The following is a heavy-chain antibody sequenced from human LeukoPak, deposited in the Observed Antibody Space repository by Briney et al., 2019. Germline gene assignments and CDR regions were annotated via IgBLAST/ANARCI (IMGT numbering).Heavy chain of an antibody. CDR3: AKGELELLDY. Sequence: GGSLRLSCAASGFTFSSNGMHWVRQAPGKGLEWVSAISGSGGSTYYADSVKGRFTISRDNSKNTLYLQMNSLRAEDTAVYYCAKGELELLDYWGQGTLVTVSS. J-gene: IGHJ4*02. CDR1: GFTFSSNG. D-gene: IGHD1-7*01. V-gene: IGHV3-23*01. CDR2: ISGSGGST.